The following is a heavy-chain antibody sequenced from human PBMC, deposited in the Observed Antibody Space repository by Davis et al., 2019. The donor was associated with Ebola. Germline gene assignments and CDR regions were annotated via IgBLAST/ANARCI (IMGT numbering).Heavy chain of an antibody. D-gene: IGHD2-8*01. CDR3: ARDSFCTYGVCNDRDFDY. CDR2: ISPHNGNT. V-gene: IGHV1-18*04. Sequence: ASVKVSCKASGYPFTSSGVTWVRQAPGQGLQWMGWISPHNGNTNYAQKFQGRVTMTTDTSTSTAYMELRSLRSDDTAIYFCARDSFCTYGVCNDRDFDYWGQGTRVTVSS. J-gene: IGHJ4*02. CDR1: GYPFTSSG.